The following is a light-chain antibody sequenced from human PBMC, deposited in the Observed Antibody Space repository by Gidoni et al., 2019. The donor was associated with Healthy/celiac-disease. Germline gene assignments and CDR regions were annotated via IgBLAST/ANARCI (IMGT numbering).Light chain of an antibody. CDR3: QSYDRSLSGSRV. CDR1: SSNIGAGYD. CDR2: GNS. V-gene: IGLV1-40*01. Sequence: QSVLTQPPSVSGAPGQRVTISCTGSSSNIGAGYDVHWYQQLPGTAPKLLIYGNSNRPAGVTDRFSGSKSGTSASLAITGLQAEDEADYYCQSYDRSLSGSRVFGTGTKVTVL. J-gene: IGLJ1*01.